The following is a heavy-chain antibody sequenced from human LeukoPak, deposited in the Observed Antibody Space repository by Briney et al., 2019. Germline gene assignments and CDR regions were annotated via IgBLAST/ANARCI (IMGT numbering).Heavy chain of an antibody. V-gene: IGHV1-2*02. J-gene: IGHJ4*02. CDR1: GYTFTGYY. D-gene: IGHD5-24*01. Sequence: ASVKVSCKASGYTFTGYYMHWVRQAPGQGLEWMGWINPNSGGTNYAQKFQGRVTMTRDTSISTAYMALSRLRSDDTAVYYCARKARDGYNLPGSFDYWGQGTLVTVSS. CDR3: ARKARDGYNLPGSFDY. CDR2: INPNSGGT.